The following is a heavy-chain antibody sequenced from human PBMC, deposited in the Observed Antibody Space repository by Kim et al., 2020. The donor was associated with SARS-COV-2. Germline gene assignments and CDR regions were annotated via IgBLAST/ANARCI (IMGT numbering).Heavy chain of an antibody. D-gene: IGHD6-19*01. CDR3: ARGDSSGWGPFDY. V-gene: IGHV3-21*01. CDR2: ISSSSSYI. J-gene: IGHJ4*01. CDR1: GFTFSSSS. Sequence: GGSLRLSCAASGFTFSSSSMNWVRQAPGKVLEWVSSISSSSSYIYYADSVTGRVTISRDNAKNSLYLQMNSLRAEDTAVYYCARGDSSGWGPFDYWGQGTLVNGSS.